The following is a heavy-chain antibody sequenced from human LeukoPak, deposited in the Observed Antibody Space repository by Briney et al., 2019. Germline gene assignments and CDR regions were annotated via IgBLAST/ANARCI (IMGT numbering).Heavy chain of an antibody. CDR1: GGTFSSYA. V-gene: IGHV1-69*13. CDR3: ATVEDSSGTPGY. Sequence: SVKVTCKASGGTFSSYAISWVRQAPGQGLEWMGGIIPIFGTANYAQKFQGRVTITADESTSTAYMELSSLRSEDTAVYYCATVEDSSGTPGYWGQGTLVTVSS. D-gene: IGHD3-22*01. CDR2: IIPIFGTA. J-gene: IGHJ4*02.